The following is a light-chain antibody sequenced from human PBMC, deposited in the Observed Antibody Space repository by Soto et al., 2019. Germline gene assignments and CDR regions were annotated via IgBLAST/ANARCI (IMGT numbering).Light chain of an antibody. CDR2: AAS. CDR1: QNIDIS. V-gene: IGKV1-5*01. Sequence: DIQMTQSPSTLSASVGDRVTITCRASQNIDISLAWFQQRPGQAPKVLIYAASGLASGVPSRFSGSGSGTEFTLTISSLQTEDFATYYCLQHNIYPWTFGQGTKVDIK. CDR3: LQHNIYPWT. J-gene: IGKJ1*01.